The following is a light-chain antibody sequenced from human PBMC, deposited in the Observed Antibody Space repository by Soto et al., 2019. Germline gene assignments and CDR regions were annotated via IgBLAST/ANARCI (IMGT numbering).Light chain of an antibody. CDR2: EVS. V-gene: IGLV2-8*01. CDR1: SSDVGGYNY. CDR3: SSYAGSNNYV. J-gene: IGLJ1*01. Sequence: QSVLTQPPSASGSPGQSVTISCTGTSSDVGGYNYVSSYQQHPGKAPKLMIYEVSRRPSGVPDRFSGSKSGNTASLTVSGLEADDEADYYCSSYAGSNNYVFGTGTNVTVL.